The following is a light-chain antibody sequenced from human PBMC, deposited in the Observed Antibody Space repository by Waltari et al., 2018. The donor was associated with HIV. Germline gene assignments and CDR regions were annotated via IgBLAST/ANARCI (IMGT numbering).Light chain of an antibody. CDR2: DVI. J-gene: IGLJ2*01. CDR3: SSHAGSKVV. CDR1: SSDVGGYNY. Sequence: QSALTQPPSASGSPGQSVTLSCTGTSSDVGGYNYVSWHQQNPGKAPKLMSYDVIKRPSGVPDRFSASKAGNTASLTVAGLQPEDEADYYCSSHAGSKVVFGGGTRLTVL. V-gene: IGLV2-8*01.